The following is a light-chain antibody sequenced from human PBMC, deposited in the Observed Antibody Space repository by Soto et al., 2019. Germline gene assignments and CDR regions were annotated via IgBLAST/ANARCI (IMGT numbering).Light chain of an antibody. J-gene: IGLJ3*02. V-gene: IGLV1-47*01. CDR3: AAWDDSLSGPGV. CDR1: SSNIGVNY. CDR2: RSD. Sequence: QSVLTQPPSASGTPGQRVTISCSGSSSNIGVNYVYWYQQLPGTAPKLLIYRSDQRPSGVPDRFSGSKSGTSASLAISGLRSEDGADYYCAAWDDSLSGPGVFGGGTKLTVL.